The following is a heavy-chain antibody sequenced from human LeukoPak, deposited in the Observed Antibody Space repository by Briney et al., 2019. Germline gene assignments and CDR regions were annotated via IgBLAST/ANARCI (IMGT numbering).Heavy chain of an antibody. CDR3: AKQYKSYSYYYYMDV. Sequence: GGSLILSCAASGFTFSSYVMSWVRQAPGKGLEWVSGIRGSGGTTYYADSVKGRFTISRDNSKNTLYLQMNSLRAEDTAVYYCAKQYKSYSYYYYMDVRGKGTTVTVSS. CDR2: IRGSGGTT. V-gene: IGHV3-23*01. CDR1: GFTFSSYV. D-gene: IGHD1-1*01. J-gene: IGHJ6*03.